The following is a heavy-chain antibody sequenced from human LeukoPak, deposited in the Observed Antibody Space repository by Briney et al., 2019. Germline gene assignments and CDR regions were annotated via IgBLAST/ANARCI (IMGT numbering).Heavy chain of an antibody. CDR3: AKLNWRLWSFDL. D-gene: IGHD1-1*01. Sequence: PGGSLRLSCAASGFTFSDYGMSWVRQAPGKGLEWVSGIGGSGDSTFYADPVKGRFTISRDNSKNRLYLQMNSLRAEDTAVYYCAKLNWRLWSFDLWGRGTLVTVSS. J-gene: IGHJ2*01. CDR1: GFTFSDYG. CDR2: IGGSGDST. V-gene: IGHV3-23*01.